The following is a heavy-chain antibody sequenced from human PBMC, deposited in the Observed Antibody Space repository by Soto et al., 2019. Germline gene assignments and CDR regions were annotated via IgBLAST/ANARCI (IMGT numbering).Heavy chain of an antibody. J-gene: IGHJ4*02. CDR1: GFTFSSFA. CDR2: ITDSGYST. V-gene: IGHV3-23*01. D-gene: IGHD3-22*01. CDR3: VRARSSNYGYWDY. Sequence: PGGSLRLSCAASGFTFSSFALGWVRQAPGKGLEWVSAITDSGYSTYYADSVKGRFTISRDNSKNTLYLQMNSLRAEDTAIYYCVRARSSNYGYWDYWAQGTLVTVSS.